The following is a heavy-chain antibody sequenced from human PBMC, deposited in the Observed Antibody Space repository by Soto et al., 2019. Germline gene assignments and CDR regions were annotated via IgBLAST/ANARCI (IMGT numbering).Heavy chain of an antibody. J-gene: IGHJ3*02. CDR1: GGSISGYY. V-gene: IGHV4-59*08. CDR2: IYHSGTT. D-gene: IGHD3-10*01. Sequence: SETLSLTCTVSGGSISGYYWSWIRQPPGKGLEWIGYIYHSGTTKYNPSLRSRVTISVDTSNNQFSLRLNSVTAADTAVYYCARPSYYYGSGSYTFDIWGQGTMVTVSS. CDR3: ARPSYYYGSGSYTFDI.